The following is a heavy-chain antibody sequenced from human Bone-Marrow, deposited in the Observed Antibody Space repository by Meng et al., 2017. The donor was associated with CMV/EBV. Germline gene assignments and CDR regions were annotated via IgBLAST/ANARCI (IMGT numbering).Heavy chain of an antibody. J-gene: IGHJ4*02. CDR3: ARDTRACQRITMIVVVIKSHFDY. CDR1: GFTFSSYD. V-gene: IGHV3-13*03. Sequence: GGSLRLSCAACGFTFSSYDMHWVRQATGKGLEWVSAIGTAGDTYYPGSVKGQFTIYRENAKNSLYLQMNSLRAGDTAVYYWARDTRACQRITMIVVVIKSHFDYWGQGTLVTVSS. D-gene: IGHD3-22*01. CDR2: IGTAGDT.